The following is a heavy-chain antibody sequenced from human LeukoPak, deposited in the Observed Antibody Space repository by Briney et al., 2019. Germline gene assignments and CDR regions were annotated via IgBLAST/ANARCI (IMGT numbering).Heavy chain of an antibody. CDR2: INHDGSIT. Sequence: GRSLRLSCAASGFGLSNHWMHWVRQAPGTGLVWVSRINHDGSITDYADSLKGRFTISRDNAKNTVYLQMGSLRVEDTAVYYCVRLLDRDFWGRGTLVTVSS. J-gene: IGHJ4*02. V-gene: IGHV3-74*01. CDR1: GFGLSNHW. CDR3: VRLLDRDF.